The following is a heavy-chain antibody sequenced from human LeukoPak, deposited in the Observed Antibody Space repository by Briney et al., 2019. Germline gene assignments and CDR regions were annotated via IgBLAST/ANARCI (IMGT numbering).Heavy chain of an antibody. D-gene: IGHD5-18*01. CDR1: GGSISSSSYY. CDR2: IYTSGTT. J-gene: IGHJ6*04. V-gene: IGHV4-61*02. CDR3: ARGLYRRGYSYGYVFEDV. Sequence: PSETLSLTCTVSGGSISSSSYYWGWIRQSAGKGLEWIGRIYTSGTTNSNPSLKSRVTISVDTSKNQFSLKLSSVTAADTAVYYCARGLYRRGYSYGYVFEDVWGKGTTVTVSS.